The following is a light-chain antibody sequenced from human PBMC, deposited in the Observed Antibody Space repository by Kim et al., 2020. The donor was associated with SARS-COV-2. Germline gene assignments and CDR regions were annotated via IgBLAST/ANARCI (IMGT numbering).Light chain of an antibody. CDR1: QSIGSS. J-gene: IGKJ4*01. V-gene: IGKV6-21*01. CDR3: HQSSSLPQT. Sequence: VTPKEKGTITGRASQSIGSSLHWYQQKPDQSPKLLIKYASQAVSGVPSRFSGSGSGTDFTLTINSLGAEDAATYYCHQSSSLPQTFGGGTKVDIK. CDR2: YAS.